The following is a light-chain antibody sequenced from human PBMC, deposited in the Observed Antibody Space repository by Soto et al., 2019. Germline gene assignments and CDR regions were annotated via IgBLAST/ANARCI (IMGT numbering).Light chain of an antibody. CDR2: GNS. CDR1: SSNIGFNA. V-gene: IGLV1-44*01. J-gene: IGLJ1*01. Sequence: QSVLTQPPSASGTPGQRVTLSCSGSSSNIGFNAVNWYQQLPGTAPKLVMHGNSQRPSGVPDRFSGSKSGTSASLAISGLRTEDEAQYYCSSYTAFTTYVFGSGTKLTVL. CDR3: SSYTAFTTYV.